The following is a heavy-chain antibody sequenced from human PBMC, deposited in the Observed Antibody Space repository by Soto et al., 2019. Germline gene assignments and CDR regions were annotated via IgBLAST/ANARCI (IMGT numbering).Heavy chain of an antibody. D-gene: IGHD4-17*01. J-gene: IGHJ4*02. Sequence: GGSLRLSCAASGFTFSSYAMSWVRQAPGKGLEWVSAISGSGGSTYYADSVKGRFTISRDNSKNTLYLQMNSLRAEDTAVYYCAKVTEITVTGRLHITPENVYYDYWGQGTLVTVSS. CDR3: AKVTEITVTGRLHITPENVYYDY. V-gene: IGHV3-23*01. CDR1: GFTFSSYA. CDR2: ISGSGGST.